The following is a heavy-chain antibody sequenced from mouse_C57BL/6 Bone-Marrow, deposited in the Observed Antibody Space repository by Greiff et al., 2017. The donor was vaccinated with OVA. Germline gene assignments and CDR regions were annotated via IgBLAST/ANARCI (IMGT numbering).Heavy chain of an antibody. V-gene: IGHV1-54*01. Sequence: QVQLQQSGAELVRPGTSVKVSCKASGYAFTNYLIEWVKQRPGQGLEWIGVINPGSGGTNYNEKFKGKATLTADKSSSTAYMQLSSLTSEDSAVYFCAREGVEGYFDYWGQGTTLTVSS. CDR1: GYAFTNYL. CDR3: AREGVEGYFDY. J-gene: IGHJ2*01. CDR2: INPGSGGT.